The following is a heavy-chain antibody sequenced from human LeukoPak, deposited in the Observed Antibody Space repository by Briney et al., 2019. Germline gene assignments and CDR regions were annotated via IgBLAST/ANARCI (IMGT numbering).Heavy chain of an antibody. CDR2: ISYDGSNK. V-gene: IGHV3-30*18. CDR3: AKTHGSTWSHFDY. D-gene: IGHD6-13*01. Sequence: GGSLRLSCAASGFTFSSYGMHWVRQAPGKGLEWVAVISYDGSNKDYADSVKGRFTISRDNSKNTLYLQMNSLRAEDTAVYYCAKTHGSTWSHFDYWGQGTPVTVSS. CDR1: GFTFSSYG. J-gene: IGHJ4*02.